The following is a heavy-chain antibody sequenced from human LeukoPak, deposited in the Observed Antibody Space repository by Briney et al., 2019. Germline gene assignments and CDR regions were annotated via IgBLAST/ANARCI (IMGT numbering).Heavy chain of an antibody. D-gene: IGHD2-21*02. CDR1: GFTFSSYA. Sequence: GGSLRLSCAASGFTFSSYAMSWVRQAPGKGLEWVSAISGSGGSTYYAVSVKGRFTISRGNSKNTLYLQMNSLRAEDTAVYYCAKGSTVIVVVTADYWGQGTLVTVSS. V-gene: IGHV3-23*01. CDR2: ISGSGGST. CDR3: AKGSTVIVVVTADY. J-gene: IGHJ4*02.